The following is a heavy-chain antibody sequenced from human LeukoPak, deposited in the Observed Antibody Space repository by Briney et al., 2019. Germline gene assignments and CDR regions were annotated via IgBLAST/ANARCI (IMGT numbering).Heavy chain of an antibody. D-gene: IGHD3-16*01. Sequence: ASVKVSCKAAGYTFTGYYMHWVRQAPGQGLEWMGWINPNSGGTNYAQKFQGRVTMTRDTSISTAYMELSRLRSDDTAVYYCARDNDSRDPPHFDYWGQGTLVTVSS. CDR3: ARDNDSRDPPHFDY. V-gene: IGHV1-2*02. CDR2: INPNSGGT. J-gene: IGHJ4*02. CDR1: GYTFTGYY.